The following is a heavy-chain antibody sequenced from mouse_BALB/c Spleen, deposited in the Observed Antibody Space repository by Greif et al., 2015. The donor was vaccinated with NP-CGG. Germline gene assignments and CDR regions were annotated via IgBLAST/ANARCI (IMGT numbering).Heavy chain of an antibody. CDR2: IWGDGST. Sequence: QVQLQQSGPGLVAPSQSLSITCTVSGFSLTGYGVNWVRQPPGKGLEWLGMIWGDGSTDYNSALKSRLSISKDNSKSXVFLKMNSLQTDDTARYYCARGGITTAFDYWGQGTTLTVSS. V-gene: IGHV2-6-7*01. J-gene: IGHJ2*01. CDR1: GFSLTGYG. D-gene: IGHD1-2*01. CDR3: ARGGITTAFDY.